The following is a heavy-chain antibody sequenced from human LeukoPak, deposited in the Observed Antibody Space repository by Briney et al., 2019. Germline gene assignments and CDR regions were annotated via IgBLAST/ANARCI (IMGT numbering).Heavy chain of an antibody. Sequence: SVTVSCKASGGTFSSYAISWVRQAPGRGLEWMGGIIPIFGTANYAQKFQGRVTITTDESTSTAYMELSSLRSEDTAVYYCASSSSGYYYNWFDPWGQGTLVTVSS. D-gene: IGHD3-22*01. CDR3: ASSSSGYYYNWFDP. V-gene: IGHV1-69*05. CDR1: GGTFSSYA. J-gene: IGHJ5*02. CDR2: IIPIFGTA.